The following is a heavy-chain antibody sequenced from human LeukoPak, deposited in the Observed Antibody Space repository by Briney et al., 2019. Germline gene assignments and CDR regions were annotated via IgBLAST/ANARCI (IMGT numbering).Heavy chain of an antibody. CDR1: GGSFSGYY. CDR3: ARGLSAIVY. V-gene: IGHV4-34*01. J-gene: IGHJ4*02. Sequence: SETLSLTCAVYGGSFSGYYWSWIRQPPGKGLEWIGEIYHSGSTNYNPSLKSRVTISVDTSKNQFSLKLSSATAADTAVYYCARGLSAIVYWGQGTLVTVSS. D-gene: IGHD2-15*01. CDR2: IYHSGST.